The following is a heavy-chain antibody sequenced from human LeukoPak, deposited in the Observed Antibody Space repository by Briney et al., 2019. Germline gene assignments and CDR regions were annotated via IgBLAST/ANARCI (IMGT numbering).Heavy chain of an antibody. Sequence: SETLSLTCAVYGGSFSGYYWSWIRQPPGKGLEWIGEINHSGSTNYNPSPKSRVTISVDTSKNQFSLKLSSVTAADTAVYYCARGGRWLQFLDYWGQGTLVTVSS. CDR2: INHSGST. D-gene: IGHD5-24*01. CDR3: ARGGRWLQFLDY. CDR1: GGSFSGYY. J-gene: IGHJ4*02. V-gene: IGHV4-34*01.